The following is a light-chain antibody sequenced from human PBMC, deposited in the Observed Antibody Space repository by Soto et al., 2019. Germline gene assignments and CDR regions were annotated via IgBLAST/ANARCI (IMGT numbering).Light chain of an antibody. V-gene: IGKV1-5*03. CDR1: QSVTTS. CDR3: QQYATYRT. CDR2: QAS. J-gene: IGKJ1*01. Sequence: DIQMTQSPSTLSASVGDRLTITCRASQSVTTSLAWYQQKPGIAPKLLIYQASSLENGVPSRFSGSGSGTEFTLTISSLHPDDFATYYCQQYATYRTFGQGTKVDIK.